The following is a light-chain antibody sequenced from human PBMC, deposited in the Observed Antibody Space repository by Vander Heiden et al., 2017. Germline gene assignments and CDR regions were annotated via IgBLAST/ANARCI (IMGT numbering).Light chain of an antibody. CDR3: QQYDSTPPVT. CDR1: QSVLYSSNNKNC. CDR2: WAS. V-gene: IGKV4-1*01. J-gene: IGKJ3*01. Sequence: DIVMTQSPHSLPRSLGERATIQCQPSQSVLYSSNNKNCLAWYQQKPGQPPKLLIYWASTRESGVPDRFSGSGSGADLTLTISSLQAEDVAVYYCQQYDSTPPVTFGPGTKVDIK.